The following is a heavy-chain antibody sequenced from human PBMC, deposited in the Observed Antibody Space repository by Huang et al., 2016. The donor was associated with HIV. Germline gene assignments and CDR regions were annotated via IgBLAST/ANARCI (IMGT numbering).Heavy chain of an antibody. CDR2: IKSKTDGGTT. CDR1: GFTFSNAW. D-gene: IGHD2-2*01. Sequence: EVQLVESGGGLVKPGGSLRLSCAASGFTFSNAWMRWVRQVPGKGLEGVGRIKSKTDGGTTAYAAPVKVRLTISRDDSKKTLYLKMNSLKSEDTAVYYCSSGSTSSPDYYYYYGMEVWGQGTTVTVSS. CDR3: SSGSTSSPDYYYYYGMEV. V-gene: IGHV3-15*01. J-gene: IGHJ6*02.